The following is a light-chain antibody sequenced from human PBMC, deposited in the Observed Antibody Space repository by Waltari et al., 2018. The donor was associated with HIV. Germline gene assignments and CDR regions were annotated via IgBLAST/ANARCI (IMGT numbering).Light chain of an antibody. CDR1: KMGTKS. CDR2: DDS. J-gene: IGLJ2*01. Sequence: SYVLTPAPSVPVAPGQTASISCGGDKMGTKSVHWYQQKPGQAPGLVVYDDSDRPSGIPERFSGFNSGNTATLTISRVEAGDEADYYCQVWHSKSDHVVFGGGTKVTVL. CDR3: QVWHSKSDHVV. V-gene: IGLV3-21*02.